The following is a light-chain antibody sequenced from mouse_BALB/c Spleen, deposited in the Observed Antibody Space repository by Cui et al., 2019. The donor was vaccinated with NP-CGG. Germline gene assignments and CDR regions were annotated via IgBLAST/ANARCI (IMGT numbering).Light chain of an antibody. Sequence: QTVVNQESALTTSPGETVTPTCRSNTGAVTTSNYANWVQEKPDHLFTGLIGGTNNRAPGVPARFSGSLIGDKAALTITGAQTEDEAIYFCALWYSNHWVFGGGTKLTVL. CDR3: ALWYSNHWV. CDR2: GTN. V-gene: IGLV1*01. J-gene: IGLJ1*01. CDR1: TGAVTTSNY.